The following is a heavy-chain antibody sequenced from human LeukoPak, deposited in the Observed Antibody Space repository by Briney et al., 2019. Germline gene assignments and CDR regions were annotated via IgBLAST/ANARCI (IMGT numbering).Heavy chain of an antibody. CDR3: AKDWDGDYAVDY. V-gene: IGHV3-30*02. J-gene: IGHJ4*02. Sequence: GGSLRLSCAASGFTFSSYGMHWVHQAPGKGLEWVAFIRYDGSNKYYADSVKGRFTISRDNSKNTLYLQMNSLRAEDTAVYYCAKDWDGDYAVDYWGQGHPVTVSS. CDR2: IRYDGSNK. D-gene: IGHD4-17*01. CDR1: GFTFSSYG.